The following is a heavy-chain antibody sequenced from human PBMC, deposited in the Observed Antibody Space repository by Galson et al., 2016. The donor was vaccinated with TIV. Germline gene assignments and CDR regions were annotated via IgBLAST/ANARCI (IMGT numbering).Heavy chain of an antibody. V-gene: IGHV2-70*11. Sequence: PALVKPTQTLTLTCTFSGFSLSTSEMCVGWIRQPPGKALEWLARIDWDDDIYYSPFMKTRLIISKDTSKNQVVLTMTNLDPVDTATYYCARTSYYYDSSGYYEGILYFDYWGQGSRVTVSS. J-gene: IGHJ4*02. CDR1: GFSLSTSEMC. CDR2: IDWDDDI. D-gene: IGHD3-22*01. CDR3: ARTSYYYDSSGYYEGILYFDY.